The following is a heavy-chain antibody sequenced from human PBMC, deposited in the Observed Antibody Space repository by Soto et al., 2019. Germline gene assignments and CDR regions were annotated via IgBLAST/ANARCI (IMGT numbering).Heavy chain of an antibody. Sequence: GGSLRLSCAASGFTFSSYAMSWVRQAPGKGLEWVSAISGSGGSTYYADSVKGRFTISRDNSKNTLYLQMNSLRAEETAVYYCAKPISTNSAGLRYFDWLLPPNYGMDVWGQGTTVTVSS. CDR1: GFTFSSYA. CDR2: ISGSGGST. V-gene: IGHV3-23*01. J-gene: IGHJ6*02. CDR3: AKPISTNSAGLRYFDWLLPPNYGMDV. D-gene: IGHD3-9*01.